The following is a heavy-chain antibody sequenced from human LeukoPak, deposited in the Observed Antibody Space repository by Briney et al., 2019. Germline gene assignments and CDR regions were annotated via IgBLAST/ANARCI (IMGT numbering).Heavy chain of an antibody. J-gene: IGHJ6*03. D-gene: IGHD2-2*01. CDR2: ISYDGSNK. CDR3: ARGRSVYCSSTSCYFMDV. Sequence: GGSLRLSCAASGFTFSSYAMHSVRQAPGKGLEWVAVISYDGSNKYYADSVKGRFTISRDNSKNTLYLQMNNLRPEDTAVYYCARGRSVYCSSTSCYFMDVWGKGTTVTVSS. V-gene: IGHV3-30-3*01. CDR1: GFTFSSYA.